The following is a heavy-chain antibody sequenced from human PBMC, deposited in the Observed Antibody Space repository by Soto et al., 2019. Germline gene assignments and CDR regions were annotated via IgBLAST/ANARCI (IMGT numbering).Heavy chain of an antibody. CDR2: ILPFFGTA. V-gene: IGHV1-69*13. D-gene: IGHD2-21*02. CDR1: GGTFRTES. Sequence: QVHLVQSGAEVKKPGSSVKVSCKYSGGTFRTESINWVRQAPGQGPEWMGGILPFFGTADYAPRFQGRVTITADGATTTAYMELRSLTSQATAVYFSARAHQYGGNSDAFDVWGQGTMDTVSS. J-gene: IGHJ3*01. CDR3: ARAHQYGGNSDAFDV.